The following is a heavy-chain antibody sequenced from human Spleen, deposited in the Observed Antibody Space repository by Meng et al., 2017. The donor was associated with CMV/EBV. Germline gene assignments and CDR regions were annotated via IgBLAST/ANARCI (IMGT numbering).Heavy chain of an antibody. CDR3: ARDEGP. CDR1: GFAFVDFD. Sequence: GFLRLSCAASGFAFVDFDLSWVRQAPGKGLEWVAGINWNGEKTSYADSVKGRFTISRDNAKNSLYLQMNTLRVDDSALYYCARDEGPWGQGTLVTVSS. J-gene: IGHJ5*02. CDR2: INWNGEKT. V-gene: IGHV3-20*04.